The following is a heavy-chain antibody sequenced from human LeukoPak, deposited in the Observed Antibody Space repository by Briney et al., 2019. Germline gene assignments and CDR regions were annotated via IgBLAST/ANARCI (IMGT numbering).Heavy chain of an antibody. Sequence: SETLSLTCTVSGGSISSGGYYWSWIRQHPGKGLEWIGYIYYSGSTYYNPSLKSRVTISVDTSKNQFSLKLSSVTAADTAVYCCASLNFWSGSPMDVWGKGTTVTVSS. D-gene: IGHD3-3*01. CDR3: ASLNFWSGSPMDV. J-gene: IGHJ6*04. V-gene: IGHV4-31*03. CDR1: GGSISSGGYY. CDR2: IYYSGST.